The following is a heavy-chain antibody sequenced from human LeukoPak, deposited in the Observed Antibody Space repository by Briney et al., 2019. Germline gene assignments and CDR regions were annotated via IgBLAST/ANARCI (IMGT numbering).Heavy chain of an antibody. J-gene: IGHJ5*02. CDR2: INHSGST. CDR3: ARVDVVVPAAIDWFDP. Sequence: PSETLSLTCTVSGGSISSYYWSWIRQPPGKGLEWIGEINHSGSTNYNPSLKSRVTISVDTSKNQFSLKLSSVTAADTAVYYCARVDVVVPAAIDWFDPWGQGTLVTVSS. CDR1: GGSISSYY. D-gene: IGHD2-2*01. V-gene: IGHV4-34*01.